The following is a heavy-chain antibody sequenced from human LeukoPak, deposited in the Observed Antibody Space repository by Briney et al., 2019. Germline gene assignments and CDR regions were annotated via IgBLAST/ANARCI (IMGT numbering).Heavy chain of an antibody. CDR1: GYSFTSYW. Sequence: GESLKNSCKGSGYSFTSYWIGWVRQMPGKGLEWMGIIYPGDSDTRYSPSFQGQVTISADKSISTAYLQWSSQKSSDTAMYYCARLGITGTTLYYFDYWGQGTLITVSS. D-gene: IGHD1-20*01. J-gene: IGHJ4*02. V-gene: IGHV5-51*01. CDR3: ARLGITGTTLYYFDY. CDR2: IYPGDSDT.